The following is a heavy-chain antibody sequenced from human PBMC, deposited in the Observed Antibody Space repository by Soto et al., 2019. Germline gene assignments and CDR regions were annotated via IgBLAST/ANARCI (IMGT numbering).Heavy chain of an antibody. J-gene: IGHJ4*02. CDR3: ARDKITGLFDY. CDR1: GGSFSGYS. V-gene: IGHV4-34*01. CDR2: INHSGST. Sequence: QVQLQQWGAGLLKPSETLSLTCAVYGGSFSGYSWTWIRQPPGTGLEWIGEINHSGSTNYNPSLTSRVTISVDPSTNQFSLKLTSVTAADTAVYYCARDKITGLFDYWGQGTLVTVSS. D-gene: IGHD2-8*02.